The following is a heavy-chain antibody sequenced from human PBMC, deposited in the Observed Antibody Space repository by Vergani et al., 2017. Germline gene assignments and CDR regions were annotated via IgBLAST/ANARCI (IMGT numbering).Heavy chain of an antibody. CDR1: GGSFNTYY. D-gene: IGHD2-15*01. CDR3: TRHWAVVAANNWFDP. V-gene: IGHV4-59*08. Sequence: QVQLEESGPGLVKPSETLSLTCTVSGGSFNTYYWSWIRQSPGKRLEWIGYIYNTGTLKYNPSLKSRVTISIDTSKNQFSLKLSSVTAADTAVYYCTRHWAVVAANNWFDPWGQGTLVTVSS. CDR2: IYNTGTL. J-gene: IGHJ5*02.